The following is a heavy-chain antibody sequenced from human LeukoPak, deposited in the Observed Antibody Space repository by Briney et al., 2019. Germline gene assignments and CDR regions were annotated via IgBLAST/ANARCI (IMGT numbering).Heavy chain of an antibody. V-gene: IGHV1-18*01. J-gene: IGHJ4*02. CDR3: ARDAAVAGRRKVSFDY. D-gene: IGHD6-19*01. CDR1: GGTFSSYA. CDR2: ISAYNGNT. Sequence: ASVKVSCKASGGTFSSYAISWVRQAPGQGLEWMGWISAYNGNTNYAQKLQGGVTMTTDTSTSTAYMELRSLRSDDTAVYYCARDAAVAGRRKVSFDYWGQGTLVTVSS.